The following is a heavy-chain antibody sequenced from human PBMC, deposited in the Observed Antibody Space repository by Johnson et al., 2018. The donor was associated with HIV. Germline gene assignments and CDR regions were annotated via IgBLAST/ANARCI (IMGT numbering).Heavy chain of an antibody. Sequence: VQLVESGGGLVQPGGSLRLSCAASGFTVSSNYMSWVRQAPGKGLEWVSVIYSGGSTYYADSVKGRFTISRDNSRNTLYLQMNSLGVEDTAVYFCAGKTGYDAFDMWGQGTMVTVSS. D-gene: IGHD3-9*01. CDR1: GFTVSSNY. CDR2: IYSGGST. V-gene: IGHV3-66*02. J-gene: IGHJ3*02. CDR3: AGKTGYDAFDM.